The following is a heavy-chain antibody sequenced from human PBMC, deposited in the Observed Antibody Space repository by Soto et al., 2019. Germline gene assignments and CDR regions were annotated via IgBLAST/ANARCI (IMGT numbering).Heavy chain of an antibody. CDR2: IYYSGST. CDR1: GGSIGTYC. D-gene: IGHD4-17*01. J-gene: IGHJ4*02. Sequence: QVQLQESDPGLVKPSETLSLNCSVSGGSIGTYCWCWIRQPPGKGLEWIGHIYYSGSTSYNPSLRSRVTISLDTSKHQFSLRLRSVSAADTAVYYCARSYGDLPDYWGQGTLVTVSS. CDR3: ARSYGDLPDY. V-gene: IGHV4-59*08.